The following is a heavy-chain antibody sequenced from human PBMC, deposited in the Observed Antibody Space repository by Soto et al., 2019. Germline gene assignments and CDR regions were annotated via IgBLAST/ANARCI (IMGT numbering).Heavy chain of an antibody. V-gene: IGHV6-1*01. CDR2: TYYRSKWYN. CDR1: GDSVSSNSAA. D-gene: IGHD2-2*02. J-gene: IGHJ6*02. CDR3: ASSRYCSSTSCYTGFYYYYGMDV. Sequence: SQTLALPCGISGDSVSSNSAACNFIRQSPSRGLELLGRTYYRSKWYNDYAVSVKSRITINPDTSKNQFSLQLNSVTPEDTAVYYCASSRYCSSTSCYTGFYYYYGMDVWGQGTTVTVSS.